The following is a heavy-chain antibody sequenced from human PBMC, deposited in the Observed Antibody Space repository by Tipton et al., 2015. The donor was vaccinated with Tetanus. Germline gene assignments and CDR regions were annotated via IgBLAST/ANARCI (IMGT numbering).Heavy chain of an antibody. CDR3: ARPGNYPAIFDY. D-gene: IGHD1-7*01. Sequence: GLVKPSETLSLTCAVSGGPFRGYYWSWIRQPPGMGLEWIGEIDQFGNTNYNPSLKSRLTLSVDTSNNQFSLNLSSVTAADTAVYYGARPGNYPAIFDYWGQGTLVTVSS. CDR2: IDQFGNT. V-gene: IGHV4-34*01. J-gene: IGHJ4*02. CDR1: GGPFRGYY.